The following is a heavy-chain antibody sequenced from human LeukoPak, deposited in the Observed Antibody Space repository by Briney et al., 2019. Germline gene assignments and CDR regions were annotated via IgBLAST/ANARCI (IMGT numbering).Heavy chain of an antibody. CDR3: ARHLGQLGPTYYYGMDV. Sequence: GESLKISCKGSGYSFTSYWIGWVRQMPGKGLEWMGIIYPGDSDTRYSPSFQGQVTISADKSISTAYLQWSSLKASDTAMYYCARHLGQLGPTYYYGMDVWGQGTTVTVSS. CDR1: GYSFTSYW. D-gene: IGHD6-6*01. V-gene: IGHV5-51*01. J-gene: IGHJ6*02. CDR2: IYPGDSDT.